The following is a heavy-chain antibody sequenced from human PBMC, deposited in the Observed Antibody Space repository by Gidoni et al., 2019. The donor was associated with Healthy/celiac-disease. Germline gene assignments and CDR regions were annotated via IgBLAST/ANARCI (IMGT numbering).Heavy chain of an antibody. V-gene: IGHV1-2*04. CDR2: INPNSGGT. J-gene: IGHJ6*02. D-gene: IGHD3-10*01. Sequence: QVQLVQSGAEVKKPGASVKVSCKASGYTFTGYYMHWVRQAPGQGLEWMGWINPNSGGTNYAQKFQGWVTMTRDTSISTAYMELSRLRSDDTAVYYCARETGGSGSYGYYYYGMDVWGQGTTVTVSS. CDR3: ARETGGSGSYGYYYYGMDV. CDR1: GYTFTGYY.